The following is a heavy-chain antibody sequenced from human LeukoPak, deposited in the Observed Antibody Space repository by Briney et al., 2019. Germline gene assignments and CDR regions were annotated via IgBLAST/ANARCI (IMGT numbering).Heavy chain of an antibody. CDR1: GGSYSGYF. CDR3: ARGGVVPDATKYNWFDP. Sequence: SEALSLTCVFYGGSYSGYFWRWIRQPPGKGLEWIGEINLSGSTNYNPSRKSRVTISVDTSKNQFSLKLSSVTAADTAVYYCARGGVVPDATKYNWFDPWGQGALVTVSS. CDR2: INLSGST. J-gene: IGHJ5*02. D-gene: IGHD2-2*01. V-gene: IGHV4-34*01.